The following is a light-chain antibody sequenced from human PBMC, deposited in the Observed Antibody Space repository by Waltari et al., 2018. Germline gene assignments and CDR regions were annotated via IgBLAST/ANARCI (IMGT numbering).Light chain of an antibody. Sequence: SYVVTQPPSVSLAPGKTATITCGGNDIGRKNVFWYPQRPGQAPVLVGYDNSHRSSVVPERFSGSNSGDTPTLTISRVEVGDEADFYCQVWDSTTDHAIFGGGTKLTVL. V-gene: IGLV3-21*03. CDR2: DNS. CDR1: DIGRKN. J-gene: IGLJ2*01. CDR3: QVWDSTTDHAI.